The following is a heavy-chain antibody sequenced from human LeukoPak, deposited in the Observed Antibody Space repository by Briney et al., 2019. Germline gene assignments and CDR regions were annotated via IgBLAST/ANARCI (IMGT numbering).Heavy chain of an antibody. CDR2: IRYDGSIK. V-gene: IGHV3-33*08. CDR1: GFTFSSYG. D-gene: IGHD5-18*01. Sequence: GRSLRLSCAASGFTFSSYGMHWVRQAPGKGLEWVAFIRYDGSIKYYADSVKGRFTISRDNSKNTLYLQMNSLRAEDTSVYYCARVSPERGYSYGPLDNYFDYWGQGTLVTVSS. CDR3: ARVSPERGYSYGPLDNYFDY. J-gene: IGHJ4*02.